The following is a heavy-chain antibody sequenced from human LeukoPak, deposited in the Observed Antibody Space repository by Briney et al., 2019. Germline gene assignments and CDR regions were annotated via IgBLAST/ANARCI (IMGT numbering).Heavy chain of an antibody. V-gene: IGHV1-2*02. Sequence: HGASVKVSCTASGHIFTVDSIHWVRQAPGQGLEWLGWVHLNGGGTYRAQKFQDRVTMTKGSSISTASMELSGLTSDDTAVYCSGGTCYAWTDAFHVWGQGTMVIVSS. CDR3: GGTCYAWTDAFHV. D-gene: IGHD3-16*01. CDR2: VHLNGGGT. J-gene: IGHJ3*01. CDR1: GHIFTVDS.